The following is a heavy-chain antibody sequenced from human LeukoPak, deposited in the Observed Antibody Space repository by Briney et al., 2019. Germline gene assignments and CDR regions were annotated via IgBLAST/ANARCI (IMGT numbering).Heavy chain of an antibody. D-gene: IGHD3-3*01. V-gene: IGHV3-30*02. CDR2: IRHDGSNK. J-gene: IGHJ4*02. CDR1: GFTFSSYG. Sequence: GGSLRLSXAASGFTFSSYGMHWVRQAPGKGLEWVAFIRHDGSNKYYADSVKGRSTISRDNSKNTLYLQMNSLRAEDTAVYYCANLFPKTPTIFGVGDYWGQGSLVTVSS. CDR3: ANLFPKTPTIFGVGDY.